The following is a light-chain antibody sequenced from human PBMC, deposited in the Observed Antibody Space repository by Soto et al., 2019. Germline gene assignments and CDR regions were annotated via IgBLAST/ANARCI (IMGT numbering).Light chain of an antibody. CDR2: GVN. J-gene: IGLJ1*01. CDR1: RSDIGDSNF. CDR3: ASFRSGTILV. Sequence: QSALTQPASVSGSPGQSVTISCTGPRSDIGDSNFISWYQQSPGKAPRLLIYGVNNRPSGVSRRFSGSKAGNTASLTISGLLEDDEADYFCASFRSGTILVFGSGTKVTVL. V-gene: IGLV2-14*01.